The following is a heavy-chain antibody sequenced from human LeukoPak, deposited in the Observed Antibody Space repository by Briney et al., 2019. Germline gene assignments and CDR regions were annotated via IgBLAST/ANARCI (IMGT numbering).Heavy chain of an antibody. CDR1: GGTFSNYA. Sequence: SVKVSCKASGGTFSNYAISWVRQAPGQGLEWMGEIIPTFGTTNYAQRFQGRVTITADDSTSTAYMELSSLRSEDTAVYYCAREIRYSYGKPQNWFDPWGQGTLITVSS. CDR3: AREIRYSYGKPQNWFDP. CDR2: IIPTFGTT. J-gene: IGHJ5*02. D-gene: IGHD5-18*01. V-gene: IGHV1-69*13.